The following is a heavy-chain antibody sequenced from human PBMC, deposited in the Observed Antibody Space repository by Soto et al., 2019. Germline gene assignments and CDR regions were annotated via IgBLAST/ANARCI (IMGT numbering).Heavy chain of an antibody. CDR1: GFSFRSYG. V-gene: IGHV3-30*18. D-gene: IGHD1-26*01. Sequence: QVNLVESGGGVVQPGKSLRLSCEASGFSFRSYGLHWVRQAPGKGLEWVGLISYDGSNKFYADSVRSRFTISRDNSNNTLYLQMTSLRVEDTAVYYCAKDLFSGGSYPNWFDPWGHGTLVTVSS. CDR2: ISYDGSNK. J-gene: IGHJ5*02. CDR3: AKDLFSGGSYPNWFDP.